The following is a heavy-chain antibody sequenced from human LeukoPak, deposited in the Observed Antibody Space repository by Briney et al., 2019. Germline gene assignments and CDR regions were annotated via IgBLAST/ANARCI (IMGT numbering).Heavy chain of an antibody. Sequence: ASVKVSCKASGYTFTSYYMQWVRQAPGQGLEWMGIINPSGGSTSYAQKFQGRVTMTRDTSTSTVYMELSSLRSEDTAVYYCAREFSENARTYYFDYWGQGTLVTVSS. CDR3: AREFSENARTYYFDY. V-gene: IGHV1-46*01. CDR1: GYTFTSYY. D-gene: IGHD1-1*01. CDR2: INPSGGST. J-gene: IGHJ4*02.